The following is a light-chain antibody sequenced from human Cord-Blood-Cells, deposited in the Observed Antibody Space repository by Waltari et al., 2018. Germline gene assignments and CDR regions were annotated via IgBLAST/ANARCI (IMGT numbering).Light chain of an antibody. CDR1: SSNIGSNY. Sequence: QSVLTQPPSASGTPGQRVPISCSGSSSNIGSNYVYWYQQPPGTAPKLRIYRNNQRPSGVPDRFSGSKSGTSASLAISGLRSEDEADYYCAAWDDSLSGPVFGGGTKLTVL. J-gene: IGLJ3*02. CDR2: RNN. V-gene: IGLV1-47*01. CDR3: AAWDDSLSGPV.